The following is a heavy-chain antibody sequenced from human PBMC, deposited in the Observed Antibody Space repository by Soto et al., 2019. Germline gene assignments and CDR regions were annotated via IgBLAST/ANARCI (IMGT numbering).Heavy chain of an antibody. CDR2: IKSEANGGTT. CDR3: AYSRASSARHVDF. J-gene: IGHJ4*02. D-gene: IGHD3-22*01. V-gene: IGHV3-15*07. CDR1: GFSFSNAW. Sequence: EVQLVESGGGLVKPGGSLRLSCAASGFSFSNAWMKWVRQAPGKGLEWVGRIKSEANGGTTDHAAAVKGRFIISRDDSKSMLFLQMDSLITEDLAVYYCAYSRASSARHVDFWGQETLVTVSS.